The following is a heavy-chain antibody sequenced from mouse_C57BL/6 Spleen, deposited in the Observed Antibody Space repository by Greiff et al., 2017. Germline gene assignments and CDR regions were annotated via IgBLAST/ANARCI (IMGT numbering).Heavy chain of an antibody. CDR1: GYAFSSSW. CDR2: IYPGDGDT. Sequence: QVQLQQSGPELVKPGASVKISCKASGYAFSSSWMNWVKQRPGKGLEWIGRIYPGDGDTNYNGKFKGKATLTADKSSSTAYMQLSSLTSEDSAVYFCARGDSSGPYYYAMDYWGQGTSVTVSS. CDR3: ARGDSSGPYYYAMDY. D-gene: IGHD3-2*02. J-gene: IGHJ4*01. V-gene: IGHV1-82*01.